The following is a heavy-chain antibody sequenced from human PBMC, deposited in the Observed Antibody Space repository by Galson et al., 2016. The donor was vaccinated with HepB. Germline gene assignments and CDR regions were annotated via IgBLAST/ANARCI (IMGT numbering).Heavy chain of an antibody. CDR1: GFSFSSHG. J-gene: IGHJ4*02. V-gene: IGHV3-23*01. CDR3: AKKRGVWGSYQSLDY. CDR2: ISGSGGAT. D-gene: IGHD3-16*02. Sequence: SLRLSCAASGFSFSSHGMSWVRQAPGKGLEWVSSISGSGGATHYADSVKGRFTISRDKSKNTLFLQMSSLRAEDTAVYYCAKKRGVWGSYQSLDYWGQGTLVTVSS.